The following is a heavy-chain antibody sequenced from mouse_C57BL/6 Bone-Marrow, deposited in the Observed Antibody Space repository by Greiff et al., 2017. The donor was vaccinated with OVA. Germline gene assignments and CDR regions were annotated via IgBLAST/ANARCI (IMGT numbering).Heavy chain of an antibody. CDR1: GYTFTDYY. CDR3: ARTYYGSIAY. CDR2: INPNNGGT. D-gene: IGHD1-1*01. Sequence: EVKLQQSGPELVKPGASVKISCKASGYTFTDYYMNWVKQSHGKSLEWIGDINPNNGGTSYNQKFKGKATLTVDKSSSTAYMELRSLTSEDSAVYYCARTYYGSIAYWGQGTLVTVSA. J-gene: IGHJ3*01. V-gene: IGHV1-26*01.